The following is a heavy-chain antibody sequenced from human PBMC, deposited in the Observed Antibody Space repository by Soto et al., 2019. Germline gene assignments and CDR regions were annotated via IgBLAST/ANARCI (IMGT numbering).Heavy chain of an antibody. Sequence: SETLSLTCTVSGGSISSYYWNWIRQPPGKGLEWIGYIYYSGSSNYNPSLKSRVTISLDTSKNQFSLKLSSVTAADTAVYYCARGDSSSWPNWGQRTLVTVSS. CDR2: IYYSGSS. CDR3: ARGDSSSWPN. D-gene: IGHD6-13*01. V-gene: IGHV4-59*01. J-gene: IGHJ4*02. CDR1: GGSISSYY.